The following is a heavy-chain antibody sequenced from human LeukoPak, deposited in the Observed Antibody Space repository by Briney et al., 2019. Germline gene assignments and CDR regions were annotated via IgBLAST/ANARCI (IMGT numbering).Heavy chain of an antibody. CDR1: GFTFSSYG. CDR3: ASRGYSHGYHFDY. Sequence: GGSLRLSCAASGFTFSSYGMHWVRQAPGKGLEWVAVISYDGSNKYYADSVKGRFTISRDNSKNTLYLQMNSLRAEDTAVYYCASRGYSHGYHFDYWGQGTLVTVSS. V-gene: IGHV3-30*03. D-gene: IGHD5-18*01. J-gene: IGHJ4*02. CDR2: ISYDGSNK.